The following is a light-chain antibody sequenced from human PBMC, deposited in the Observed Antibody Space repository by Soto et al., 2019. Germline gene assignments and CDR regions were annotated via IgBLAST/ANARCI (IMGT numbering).Light chain of an antibody. J-gene: IGKJ2*01. CDR3: QQYNSYPYI. V-gene: IGKV1-5*03. CDR1: QSISSW. CDR2: KAS. Sequence: DIQMTQSPSTLSASVGDRVTITCRASQSISSWLAWYQQKPGKAPKLLIYKASSLESGVPSRFSGSGSGTEFTLTISSLQPDDFATYYCQQYNSYPYIFGQGTKLGIK.